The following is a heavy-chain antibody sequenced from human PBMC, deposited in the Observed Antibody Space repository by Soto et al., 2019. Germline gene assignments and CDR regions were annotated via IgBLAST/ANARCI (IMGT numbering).Heavy chain of an antibody. CDR3: ARDSGIPGQFWYFDI. CDR2: VKPKRGST. J-gene: IGHJ2*01. V-gene: IGHV1-2*02. Sequence: QVQLVQSGAELKMPGASVRVSSKTYGSTFSNYFLHWLRQAPGQGRARLAFVKPKRGSTEYAPKFQGRITMPSDTSINTDYLDRTRLTPDDRAMYYGARDSGIPGQFWYFDIWGRGTLVTVSS. CDR1: GSTFSNYF.